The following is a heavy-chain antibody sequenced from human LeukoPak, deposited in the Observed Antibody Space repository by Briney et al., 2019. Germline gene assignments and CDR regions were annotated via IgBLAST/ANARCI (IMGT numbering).Heavy chain of an antibody. CDR2: INHSGST. CDR1: GGSFSGYY. Sequence: SETLSLTCAVYGGSFSGYYWSWIRQPPGKGLEWIGEINHSGSTNYNPSLKSRVTISVDTSKNQFSLKLSSVTAEDTAVYYCARGGRFRPGTTDYWGQGTLVTVSS. V-gene: IGHV4-34*01. CDR3: ARGGRFRPGTTDY. D-gene: IGHD1-1*01. J-gene: IGHJ4*02.